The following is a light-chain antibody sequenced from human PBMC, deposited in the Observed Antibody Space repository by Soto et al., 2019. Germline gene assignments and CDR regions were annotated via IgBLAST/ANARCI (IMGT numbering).Light chain of an antibody. CDR1: RSVRNE. V-gene: IGKV3-11*01. J-gene: IGKJ5*01. CDR2: DAS. Sequence: ESVLTQSPATLSLSPGERATLSCRASRSVRNELAWYQQKPGQPPRLLIYDASNRATGIPARFSGSGSGTDFTLTISSLEAEDFAIYYCQQRANWPITFGQGTRLEIK. CDR3: QQRANWPIT.